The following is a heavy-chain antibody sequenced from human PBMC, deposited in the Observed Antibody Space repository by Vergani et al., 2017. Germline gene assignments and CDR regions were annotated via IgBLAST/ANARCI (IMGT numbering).Heavy chain of an antibody. Sequence: QVQLQESGPGLVKPSQTLSLTCTVSGGSISSSLYYWSWIRQPAGKGLEWIGRIYTSGSTNYNPSLKSRVTISVDTSKNQFSLKLSSVTAADTAVYYCARDRTTVNWFDPWGQGTLVTVSS. V-gene: IGHV4-61*02. CDR2: IYTSGST. D-gene: IGHD4-17*01. J-gene: IGHJ5*02. CDR3: ARDRTTVNWFDP. CDR1: GGSISSSLYY.